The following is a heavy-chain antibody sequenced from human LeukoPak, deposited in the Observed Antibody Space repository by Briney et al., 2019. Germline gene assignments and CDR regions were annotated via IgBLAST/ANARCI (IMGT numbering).Heavy chain of an antibody. V-gene: IGHV4-59*02. CDR3: ARDNGGTAMAYYYYYYMDV. D-gene: IGHD5-18*01. Sequence: PSETLSLTCTVSGGSVTDYYWSWIRQSPGKGLEWIGYIYYTGTSYNPSLKSRVTISADTSKNQFSLKLISVTAADTAVYYCARDNGGTAMAYYYYYYMDVWGKGTTVTISS. J-gene: IGHJ6*03. CDR1: GGSVTDYY. CDR2: IYYTGT.